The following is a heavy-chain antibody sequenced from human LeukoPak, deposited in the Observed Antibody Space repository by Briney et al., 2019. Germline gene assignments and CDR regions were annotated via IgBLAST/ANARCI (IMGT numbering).Heavy chain of an antibody. CDR2: INHSGST. CDR1: GGSFSGYY. CDR3: ARRGYSSSSWRY. Sequence: SETLSLTCAVYGGSFSGYYWSWIRQPPGKGLEWIGEINHSGSTNYNPSLKSRVTISVDTSKNQFSLKLSSVTAADTAVYYCARRGYSSSSWRYWGQGTLVTVSS. J-gene: IGHJ4*02. D-gene: IGHD6-6*01. V-gene: IGHV4-34*01.